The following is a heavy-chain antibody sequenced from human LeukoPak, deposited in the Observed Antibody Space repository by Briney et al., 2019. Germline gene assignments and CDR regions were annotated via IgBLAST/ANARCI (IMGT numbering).Heavy chain of an antibody. J-gene: IGHJ6*03. CDR3: AKYGVYCSGTSCYPLYYMNV. CDR1: GFTFDSYA. D-gene: IGHD2-2*01. Sequence: GGSLSLYCAASGFTFDSYAMTWVRQAPGKGLGWVSSIIGGGGITNYADSVKGRFTISRDNSKYTLFLQMNSLRAEDTAVYYCAKYGVYCSGTSCYPLYYMNVWGKGTTVTVSS. V-gene: IGHV3-23*01. CDR2: IIGGGGIT.